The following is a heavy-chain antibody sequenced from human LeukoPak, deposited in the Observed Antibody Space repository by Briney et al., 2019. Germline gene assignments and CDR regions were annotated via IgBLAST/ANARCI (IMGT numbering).Heavy chain of an antibody. CDR1: GGSITSNSYY. V-gene: IGHV4-39*01. D-gene: IGHD6-13*01. CDR3: ARLDSSSWYADYYYGMDV. J-gene: IGHJ6*02. CDR2: IYYSGST. Sequence: SETLSLTCTVSGGSITSNSYYWGWIRQPPGKGLEWIGSIYYSGSTYYNPSPKSRVTISVNTSKNQFSLKLSSVTAADTAVYYCARLDSSSWYADYYYGMDVWGQGTTVTVSS.